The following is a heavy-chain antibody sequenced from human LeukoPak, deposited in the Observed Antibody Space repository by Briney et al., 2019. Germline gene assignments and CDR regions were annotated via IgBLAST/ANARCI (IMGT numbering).Heavy chain of an antibody. CDR1: GFTLIDYN. J-gene: IGHJ4*02. Sequence: PGGSLRLSCGASGFTLIDYNMHGVRQAPGKGLEHVAFIQFDGTTEYYTDSVKGRFTMSRDKSKNTLYLQMNSLRGGDTAVYYCARGAAVALELWGQGTLVTVSS. D-gene: IGHD6-19*01. V-gene: IGHV3-30*02. CDR2: IQFDGTTE. CDR3: ARGAAVALEL.